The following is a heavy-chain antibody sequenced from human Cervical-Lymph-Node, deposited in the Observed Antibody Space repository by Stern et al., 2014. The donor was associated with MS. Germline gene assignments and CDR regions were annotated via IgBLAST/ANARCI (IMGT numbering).Heavy chain of an antibody. D-gene: IGHD2-15*01. CDR2: INSDESST. Sequence: EVQLEESGGGLVQPGGSLRLSCAASGFTFSTYWMHWVRQAPGKRLAWVSRINSDESSTTYADSVKGRFSISRDNDKNTLYLQMNSLRAEDTAVYYCARGVMVAATYAYDIWGQGTMVTISS. CDR3: ARGVMVAATYAYDI. J-gene: IGHJ3*02. CDR1: GFTFSTYW. V-gene: IGHV3-74*01.